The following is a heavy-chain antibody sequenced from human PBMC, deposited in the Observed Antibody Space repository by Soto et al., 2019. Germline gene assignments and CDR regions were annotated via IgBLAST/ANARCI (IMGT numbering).Heavy chain of an antibody. Sequence: PSETLSLTCTVSGGSISSSSYYWGWIRQPPGKGLEWIGSIYYSGSTYYNPSLKSRVTISVDTSKNQFSLKLSSVTAADTAVYYCARRGKDYYYGMDVWGQGTTVTVS. CDR2: IYYSGST. J-gene: IGHJ6*02. V-gene: IGHV4-39*01. CDR3: ARRGKDYYYGMDV. D-gene: IGHD6-25*01. CDR1: GGSISSSSYY.